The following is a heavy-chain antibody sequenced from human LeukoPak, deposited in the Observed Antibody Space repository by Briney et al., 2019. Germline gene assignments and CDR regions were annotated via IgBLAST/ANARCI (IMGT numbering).Heavy chain of an antibody. CDR3: ARVYYDFWSGYYTREEYYFDY. CDR1: GFTFSTYW. D-gene: IGHD3-3*01. CDR2: IKQDVSEK. V-gene: IGHV3-7*03. Sequence: GGSLRLSCAASGFTFSTYWMSWVRQAPGKGLEWVANIKQDVSEKYYVDSVKGRFTISRDNAKNSLYLQMNSLRAEDTALYYCARVYYDFWSGYYTREEYYFDYWGQGTLVTVSS. J-gene: IGHJ4*02.